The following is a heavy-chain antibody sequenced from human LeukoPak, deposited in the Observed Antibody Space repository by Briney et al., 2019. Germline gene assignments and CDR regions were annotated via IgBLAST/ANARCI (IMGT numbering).Heavy chain of an antibody. CDR1: GFTFSSYA. CDR2: ISASGGTT. Sequence: GGSLRLSCAASGFTFSSYALSWVRQAPGKGLEWVSVISASGGTTYYADSVEGRFTISRDTSKDTVYLQMHSLRAEDTAVYYCAKGDVLPSYPTFDYWGQGTLVTVSS. D-gene: IGHD3-9*01. J-gene: IGHJ4*02. V-gene: IGHV3-23*01. CDR3: AKGDVLPSYPTFDY.